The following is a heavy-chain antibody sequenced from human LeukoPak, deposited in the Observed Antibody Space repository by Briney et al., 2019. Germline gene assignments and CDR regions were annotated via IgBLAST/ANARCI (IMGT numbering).Heavy chain of an antibody. CDR3: ARGRDCSSTSCWGLFDY. D-gene: IGHD2-2*01. Sequence: GGSLRLSCAASGFTFSSYAMNWVRQAPGKGLEWVASMKQDGSEKYYVDSVKGRFTISRDNAKNSLYLEMSSLRVEDTAVYYCARGRDCSSTSCWGLFDYWGQGTLVTVSS. CDR2: MKQDGSEK. CDR1: GFTFSSYA. J-gene: IGHJ4*02. V-gene: IGHV3-7*01.